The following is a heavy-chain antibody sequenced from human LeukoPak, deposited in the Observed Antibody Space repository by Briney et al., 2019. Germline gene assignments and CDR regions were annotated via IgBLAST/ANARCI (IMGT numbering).Heavy chain of an antibody. CDR1: GYTFTSYY. D-gene: IGHD6-13*01. Sequence: ASVKVSCKASGYTFTSYYMHWVRQAPGQGLEWMGIINPSGGSTSYAQKFQGRVTMTRDTSISTAYMELSRLRSDDTAVYYCARALDIAAAGTYFDYWGQGTLVTVSS. CDR3: ARALDIAAAGTYFDY. J-gene: IGHJ4*02. CDR2: INPSGGST. V-gene: IGHV1-46*01.